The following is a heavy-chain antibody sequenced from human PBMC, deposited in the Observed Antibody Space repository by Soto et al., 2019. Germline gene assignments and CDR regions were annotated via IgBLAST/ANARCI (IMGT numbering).Heavy chain of an antibody. J-gene: IGHJ6*02. CDR1: GFNFSSYA. V-gene: IGHV3-30-3*01. D-gene: IGHD5-18*01. CDR2: ISYDGSNK. Sequence: VVSLRLSCAASGFNFSSYAMHWVRQAPGKGLEWVAVISYDGSNKYYADSVKGRFTISRDNSKNTLYLQMNSLRAEDTAVYYCARAGGGYSYGSDYYYGMDVWGQGTTVTVSS. CDR3: ARAGGGYSYGSDYYYGMDV.